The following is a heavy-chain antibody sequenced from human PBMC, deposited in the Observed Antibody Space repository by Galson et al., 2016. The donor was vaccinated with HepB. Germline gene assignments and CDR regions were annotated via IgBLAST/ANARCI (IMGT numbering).Heavy chain of an antibody. J-gene: IGHJ4*02. CDR2: ISYDGSNK. D-gene: IGHD4/OR15-4a*01. Sequence: SLRLSCAASGFTSSIYAMHWVRQAPGKGLEWVAVISYDGSNKYYADSVKGRFTISRDNSMDTLHLQMNSLRPDDTAVYYCGRGPRALTVAATGANLDNWGQGTLVTVSS. CDR1: GFTSSIYA. V-gene: IGHV3-30*04. CDR3: GRGPRALTVAATGANLDN.